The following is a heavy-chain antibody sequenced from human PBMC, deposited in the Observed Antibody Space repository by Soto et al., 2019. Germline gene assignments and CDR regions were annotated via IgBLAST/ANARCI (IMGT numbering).Heavy chain of an antibody. J-gene: IGHJ6*02. Sequence: SLTCAVSGYSISSGYYWGWIRQPPGKGLEWIGSIYHSGSTYYNPSLKSRVTISVDTSKNQFSLKLSSVTAADTAVYYCAGGRGMDVWGQGTTVTDSS. CDR1: GYSISSGYY. CDR3: AGGRGMDV. V-gene: IGHV4-38-2*01. CDR2: IYHSGST.